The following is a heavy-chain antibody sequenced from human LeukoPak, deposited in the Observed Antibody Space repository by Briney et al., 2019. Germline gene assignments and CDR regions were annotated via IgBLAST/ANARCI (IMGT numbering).Heavy chain of an antibody. CDR3: ARASYCSSTSCYYEGAFDI. J-gene: IGHJ3*02. Sequence: SETLSLTCTVSGGSISSYYWSWIRQPPGKGLEWIGYIYYSGSTNYNPSLKSRVTISVDTSRNQFSLKLSSVTAADTAVYYCARASYCSSTSCYYEGAFDIWGQGTMVTVSS. D-gene: IGHD2-2*01. V-gene: IGHV4-59*08. CDR1: GGSISSYY. CDR2: IYYSGST.